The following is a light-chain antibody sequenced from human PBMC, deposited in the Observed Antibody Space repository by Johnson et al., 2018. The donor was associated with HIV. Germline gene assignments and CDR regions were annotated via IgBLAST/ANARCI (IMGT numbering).Light chain of an antibody. Sequence: QSVLTQPPSVSAAPGQKVTISCSGSSSNIGNNYVSWYQQLPGAAPKLLIFDNDKRTSGIPHRFSGSTSGTSDTMGIPGIPTGDKAEYYCETWESSLSGVFGTWTKVTVL. CDR2: DND. J-gene: IGLJ1*01. V-gene: IGLV1-51*01. CDR3: ETWESSLSGV. CDR1: SSNIGNNY.